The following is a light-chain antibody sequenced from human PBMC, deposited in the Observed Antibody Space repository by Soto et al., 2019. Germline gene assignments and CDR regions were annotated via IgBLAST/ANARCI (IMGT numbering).Light chain of an antibody. CDR3: AAWDDSLDAYV. J-gene: IGLJ1*01. Sequence: QSVLTQPPSASGTPGQRVTISCSGSSSSIGSNTVNWYQQFPGAAPRLLIYTNDQRPADVPDRFSGSKSGTSASLAISGLQSADEADYFCAAWDDSLDAYVFGTGTKLTVL. CDR1: SSSIGSNT. CDR2: TND. V-gene: IGLV1-44*01.